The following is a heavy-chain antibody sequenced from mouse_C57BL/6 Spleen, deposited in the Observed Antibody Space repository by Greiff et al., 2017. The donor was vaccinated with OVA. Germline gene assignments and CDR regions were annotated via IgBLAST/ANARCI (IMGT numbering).Heavy chain of an antibody. D-gene: IGHD4-1*01. CDR3: ARGGTGTGDY. J-gene: IGHJ2*01. V-gene: IGHV1-50*01. CDR2: IDPSDSYT. CDR1: GYTFTSYW. Sequence: VQLQQPGAELVKPGASVKLSCKASGYTFTSYWMQWVKQRPGQGLEWIGEIDPSDSYTNYNQKFKGKATLTVETTSSTAYMQLSSLISEDSAVYYCARGGTGTGDYWGQGTTLTVSS.